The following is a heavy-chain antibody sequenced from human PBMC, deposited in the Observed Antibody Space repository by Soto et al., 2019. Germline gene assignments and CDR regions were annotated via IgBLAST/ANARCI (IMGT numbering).Heavy chain of an antibody. CDR1: GGTFSSYA. V-gene: IGHV1-69*12. CDR2: IIPIFGTA. Sequence: QVQLVQSGAEVKKPGSSVKVSCKASGGTFSSYAISWVRQAPGQGLEWMGGIIPIFGTANYAQKFQGRVTITADESTSPAYMELSSLRSEDTAVYYCARHNCISTSCYGGYWGQGTLVTVSS. D-gene: IGHD2-2*01. CDR3: ARHNCISTSCYGGY. J-gene: IGHJ4*02.